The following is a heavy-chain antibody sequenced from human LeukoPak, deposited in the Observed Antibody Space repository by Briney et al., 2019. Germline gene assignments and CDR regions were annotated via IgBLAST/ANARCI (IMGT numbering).Heavy chain of an antibody. J-gene: IGHJ5*02. CDR1: GGSISSYY. CDR2: FYYSGRT. CDR3: ARTPRRDILTGYPIWVFDP. Sequence: SETLSLTCTVSGGSISSYYWSWIRQPPGKGREWIGYFYYSGRTIYNPSLKSRVTISVDTSKNQFSPKPSSVTAAATAVYYCARTPRRDILTGYPIWVFDPWGQGTLVTVSS. D-gene: IGHD3-9*01. V-gene: IGHV4-59*01.